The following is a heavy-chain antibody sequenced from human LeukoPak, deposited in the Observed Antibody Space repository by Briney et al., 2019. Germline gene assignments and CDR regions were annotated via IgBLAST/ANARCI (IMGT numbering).Heavy chain of an antibody. V-gene: IGHV3-66*01. CDR3: ATGEQWLVFDY. J-gene: IGHJ4*02. D-gene: IGHD6-19*01. CDR1: GSTVSSNY. Sequence: GGSLRPSCAASGSTVSSNYISWVRQAPGKGLEWVSIIYNGDNTYYADSVKGRFTISRDNSKNTLYLQMNSLRAEDTAVDYCATGEQWLVFDYWGQGTLVTVSS. CDR2: IYNGDNT.